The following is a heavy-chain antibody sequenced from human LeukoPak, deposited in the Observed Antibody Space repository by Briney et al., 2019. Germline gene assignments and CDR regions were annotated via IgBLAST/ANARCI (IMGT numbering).Heavy chain of an antibody. V-gene: IGHV4-30-4*08. J-gene: IGHJ5*02. Sequence: SETLSLTCTVSGGSISSGDYYWSWIRQPPGKGLEWIGYIYYSGSTYYNPSLKSRVTISVDTSKNQFSLKLSSVTAADTAVYCCASSRRVVPAAIFWFDPWGQGTLVTVSS. CDR2: IYYSGST. CDR1: GGSISSGDYY. CDR3: ASSRRVVPAAIFWFDP. D-gene: IGHD2-2*01.